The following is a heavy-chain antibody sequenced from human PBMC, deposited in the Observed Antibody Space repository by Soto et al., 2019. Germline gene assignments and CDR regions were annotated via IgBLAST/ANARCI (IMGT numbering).Heavy chain of an antibody. D-gene: IGHD2-2*01. V-gene: IGHV4-39*01. Sequence: SETLSLTCTVSGGSISSSSYYWGWIRQPPGKGLEWIGSIYYSESTYYNPSLKSRVTISVDTSKNQFSLKLSSVTAADTAVYYCARHRRDIVVVPAAPFDYWGQGTLVTVSS. CDR3: ARHRRDIVVVPAAPFDY. CDR1: GGSISSSSYY. J-gene: IGHJ4*02. CDR2: IYYSEST.